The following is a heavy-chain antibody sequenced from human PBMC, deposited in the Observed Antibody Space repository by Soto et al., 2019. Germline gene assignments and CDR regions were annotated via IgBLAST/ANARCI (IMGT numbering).Heavy chain of an antibody. CDR3: ARDRDGSYPAAFDI. CDR1: GGSISSYY. CDR2: IYYSGST. V-gene: IGHV4-59*01. Sequence: PSETLSLTCTVPGGSISSYYWSWIRQPPGKGLEWIGYIYYSGSTNYNPSLKSRVTISVDTSKNQFSLKLSSVTAADTAVYYCARDRDGSYPAAFDIWGQGTMVTVSS. J-gene: IGHJ3*02. D-gene: IGHD1-26*01.